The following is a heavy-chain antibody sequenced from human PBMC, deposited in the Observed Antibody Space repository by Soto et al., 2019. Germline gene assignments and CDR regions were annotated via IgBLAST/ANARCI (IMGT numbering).Heavy chain of an antibody. D-gene: IGHD6-19*01. V-gene: IGHV3-33*01. CDR2: IWYDGSNK. J-gene: IGHJ6*02. CDR3: ARDRIAVAGYYYYGMDV. Sequence: GGSLRLSCAASGFTFSSYGMHWVRQAPGEGLEWVAVIWYDGSNKYYADSVKGRFTISRDNSKNTLYLQMNSLRAEDTAVYYCARDRIAVAGYYYYGMDVWGQGTTVTVSS. CDR1: GFTFSSYG.